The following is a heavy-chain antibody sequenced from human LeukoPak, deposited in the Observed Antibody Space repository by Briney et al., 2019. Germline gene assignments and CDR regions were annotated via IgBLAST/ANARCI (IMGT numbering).Heavy chain of an antibody. CDR1: GFTFSSYW. CDR3: ARDRYYYDSSGYYPFDY. Sequence: GGSLRLSCAASGFTFSSYWMSWVRQAPGKGLEWVSYISSSSSTIYYADSVKGRFTISRDNAKNSLYLQMNSLRAEDTAVYYCARDRYYYDSSGYYPFDYWGQGTLVTVSS. D-gene: IGHD3-22*01. V-gene: IGHV3-48*01. J-gene: IGHJ4*02. CDR2: ISSSSSTI.